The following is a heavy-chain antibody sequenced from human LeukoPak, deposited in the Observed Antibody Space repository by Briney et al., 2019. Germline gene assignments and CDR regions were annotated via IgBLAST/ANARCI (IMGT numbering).Heavy chain of an antibody. CDR2: ISFDGSNK. D-gene: IGHD2-15*01. CDR3: AARSGADYYYYMDV. J-gene: IGHJ6*03. Sequence: PGGSLRLSCAASGFTFSRYAMHWVRQAPGRGLEWVAVISFDGSNKYYADSVKGRFTISRDNSKNTLYLQMSSLRAEDTAVYYCAARSGADYYYYMDVWGKGTTVTVSS. V-gene: IGHV3-30*04. CDR1: GFTFSRYA.